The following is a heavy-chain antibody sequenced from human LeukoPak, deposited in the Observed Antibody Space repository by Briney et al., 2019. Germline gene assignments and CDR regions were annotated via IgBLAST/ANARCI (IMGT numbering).Heavy chain of an antibody. J-gene: IGHJ4*02. Sequence: ASVKVSCKASGYTFTSYYMHWVRLAPGQGLEWMGIINPSGGSTSYAQKFQGRVTMTRDTSTSTVYMELSSLRSEDTAVYYCARDFRRRWELPDFDYWGQGTLVTVSS. V-gene: IGHV1-46*01. CDR2: INPSGGST. CDR3: ARDFRRRWELPDFDY. D-gene: IGHD1-26*01. CDR1: GYTFTSYY.